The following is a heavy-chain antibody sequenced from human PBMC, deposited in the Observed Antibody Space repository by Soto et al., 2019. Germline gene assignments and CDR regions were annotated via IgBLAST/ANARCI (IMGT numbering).Heavy chain of an antibody. J-gene: IGHJ6*02. V-gene: IGHV3-7*01. D-gene: IGHD3-10*01. Sequence: PGGSLRLSCAASGFTFSSFAMSWVRQGPGKGLEWLANIKEDGSEKYYVDSVRGRFAISRDNAKNSLYLQMNSLRAEDTAVYYCAISLVRGIIQEYHYGVDVWGQGTTVTVSS. CDR1: GFTFSSFA. CDR2: IKEDGSEK. CDR3: AISLVRGIIQEYHYGVDV.